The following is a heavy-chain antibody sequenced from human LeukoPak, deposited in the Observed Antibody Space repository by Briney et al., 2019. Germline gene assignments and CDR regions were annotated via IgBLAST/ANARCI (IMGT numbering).Heavy chain of an antibody. CDR2: IYYSGST. CDR1: GGSISSYY. V-gene: IGHV4-59*01. CDR3: ARSRQDYGGNSAPYFDY. D-gene: IGHD4-23*01. J-gene: IGHJ4*02. Sequence: SETLSLTCTVSGGSISSYYWSWIRQPPGKGLEGIGYIYYSGSTNYNPSLKSRVTISVDTSKNQFSLKLSSVTAADTAVYYCARSRQDYGGNSAPYFDYWGQGTLVTVSS.